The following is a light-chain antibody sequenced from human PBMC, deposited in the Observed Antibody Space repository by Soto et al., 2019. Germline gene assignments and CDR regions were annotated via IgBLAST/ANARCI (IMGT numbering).Light chain of an antibody. Sequence: EIVLTQSAGTLSLSPGERATLSCRASQSVSSIYLAWYQQKPGQAPRLLIYGASSRATGIPDRFSGSGSGTDFTLTVTSLQPDDFATYYCQQYNSYSFTFGPGTKVDIK. J-gene: IGKJ3*01. V-gene: IGKV3-20*01. CDR1: QSVSSIY. CDR2: GAS. CDR3: QQYNSYSFT.